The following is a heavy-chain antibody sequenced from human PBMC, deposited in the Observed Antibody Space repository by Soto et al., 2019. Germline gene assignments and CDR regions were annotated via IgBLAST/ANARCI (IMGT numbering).Heavy chain of an antibody. J-gene: IGHJ6*02. CDR2: ISYDGSNK. CDR3: AREGGDIVVVVAADYYYYGMDV. V-gene: IGHV3-30-3*01. Sequence: QVQLVESGGGVVQPGRSLRLSCAASGFTFSSYAMHWVRQAPGKGLEWVAVISYDGSNKYYADSVKGRFTISRDNSKNTLYLQMNRLRAEDTAVYYCAREGGDIVVVVAADYYYYGMDVWGQGTTVTVSS. CDR1: GFTFSSYA. D-gene: IGHD2-15*01.